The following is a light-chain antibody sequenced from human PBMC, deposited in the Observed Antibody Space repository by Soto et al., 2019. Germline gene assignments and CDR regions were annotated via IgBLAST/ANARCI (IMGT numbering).Light chain of an antibody. CDR1: QYISGY. J-gene: IGKJ2*01. CDR2: TAS. V-gene: IGKV1-39*01. Sequence: DIPLTQSPSSLAASIGDRVTITCRASQYISGYLNWYQQNPGKAPRLLIYTASTLQSGVPSRFGGSGSGTDFTLTISSLQVEDFATFYCQQGYSGPPTFGQGTKLEIK. CDR3: QQGYSGPPT.